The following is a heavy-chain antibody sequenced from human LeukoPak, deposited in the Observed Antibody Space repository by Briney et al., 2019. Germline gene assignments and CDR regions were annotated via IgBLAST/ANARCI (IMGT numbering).Heavy chain of an antibody. CDR1: GFTFDDYA. CDR2: ISWNSGSI. D-gene: IGHD6-19*01. V-gene: IGHV3-9*01. Sequence: GGSLRLSCAASGFTFDDYAMHWVRQAPGKGLEWVSGISWNSGSIGYADSVKGRFTISRDNAKNSLYLQMNSLRAEDTALYYCAKGSSSSGWLYYFDYWGQGTLVTVSS. J-gene: IGHJ4*02. CDR3: AKGSSSSGWLYYFDY.